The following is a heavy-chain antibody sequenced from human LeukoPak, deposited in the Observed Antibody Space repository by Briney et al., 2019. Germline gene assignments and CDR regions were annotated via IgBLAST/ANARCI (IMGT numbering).Heavy chain of an antibody. CDR3: AKDRQGSQSSGEGY. D-gene: IGHD7-27*01. Sequence: GGSLRLSYAASGFTFSSYAMHWVRQAPGKGLEWVAFIRYDGSNKYYADSVKGRFTISRDNSNNTLYLQMNSLRAEDTAVYYCAKDRQGSQSSGEGYWGQRTLVTVSS. J-gene: IGHJ4*02. CDR1: GFTFSSYA. CDR2: IRYDGSNK. V-gene: IGHV3-30*02.